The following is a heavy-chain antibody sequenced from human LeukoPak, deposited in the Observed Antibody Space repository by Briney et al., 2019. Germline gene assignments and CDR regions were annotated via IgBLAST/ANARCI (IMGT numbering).Heavy chain of an antibody. D-gene: IGHD2-2*01. J-gene: IGHJ6*02. V-gene: IGHV3-30*03. CDR1: GFTFNNYG. CDR3: ARTSETSCSSTSCAARYGMDV. Sequence: PGKSLRLSCAASGFTFNNYGMHWVRQAPGKGLEWVTHISYDGSSTYYADSVKGRFTVSRDNSRNTLYLQMNSLRAEDTALYYCARTSETSCSSTSCAARYGMDVWGQGTTVTVSS. CDR2: ISYDGSST.